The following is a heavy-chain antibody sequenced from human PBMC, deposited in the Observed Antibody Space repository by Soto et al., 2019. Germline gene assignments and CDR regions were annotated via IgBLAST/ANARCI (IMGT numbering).Heavy chain of an antibody. CDR3: TTSCHYYGSGSYYKVTHYYYYGMDV. J-gene: IGHJ6*02. Sequence: PGGSLRLSCAASGFTFSNAWMNWVRQAPGKGLEWVGRIKSKTDGGTTDYAAPVKGRFTISRDDSKNTLYLQMNSLKTEDTAVYYCTTSCHYYGSGSYYKVTHYYYYGMDVWGQGTTVTVSS. D-gene: IGHD3-10*01. V-gene: IGHV3-15*07. CDR2: IKSKTDGGTT. CDR1: GFTFSNAW.